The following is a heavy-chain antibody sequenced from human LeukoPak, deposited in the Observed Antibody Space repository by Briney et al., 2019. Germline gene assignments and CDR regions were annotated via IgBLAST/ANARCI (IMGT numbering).Heavy chain of an antibody. CDR1: GFTFSSYG. CDR3: ARVSRHCTNGVCYTPDY. D-gene: IGHD2-8*01. J-gene: IGHJ4*02. CDR2: IWYDGSNK. Sequence: GGSLRLSCAASGFTFSSYGMHWVRQAPGKGLEWVAVIWYDGSNKYYADSVKGRFTISRDNSKNTLYLQMNSLRAEHMAVYYCARVSRHCTNGVCYTPDYWGQGPLVPVSS. V-gene: IGHV3-33*01.